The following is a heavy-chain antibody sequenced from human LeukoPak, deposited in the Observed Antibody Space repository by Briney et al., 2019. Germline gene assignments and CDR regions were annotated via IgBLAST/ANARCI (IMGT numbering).Heavy chain of an antibody. CDR1: GYTFTGYY. D-gene: IGHD6-13*01. CDR2: INPNSGGT. V-gene: IGHV1-2*02. J-gene: IGHJ4*02. CDR3: ARYSSSWYYFDY. Sequence: GASVKASCKASGYTFTGYYMHWVRQAPGQGLEWMGWINPNSGGTNYAQKFQGRVTMTRDTSISTAYMELSRLRSDDTAVYYCARYSSSWYYFDYWGQGTLVTVSS.